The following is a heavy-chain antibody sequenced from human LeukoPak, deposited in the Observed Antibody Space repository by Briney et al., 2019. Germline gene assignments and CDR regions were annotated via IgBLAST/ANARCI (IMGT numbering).Heavy chain of an antibody. V-gene: IGHV4-39*01. CDR3: ARAAGYRITMVRGALNWFDP. J-gene: IGHJ5*02. CDR2: IYNSGST. Sequence: SETLSLTCTVSGGSISSSYYYWGWIRQPPGKGLEWIGSIYNSGSTHCNPSLKSRVTISVDTSKNQFSLKLSSVTAADTAVYYCARAAGYRITMVRGALNWFDPWGQGTLVTVSS. D-gene: IGHD3-10*01. CDR1: GGSISSSYYY.